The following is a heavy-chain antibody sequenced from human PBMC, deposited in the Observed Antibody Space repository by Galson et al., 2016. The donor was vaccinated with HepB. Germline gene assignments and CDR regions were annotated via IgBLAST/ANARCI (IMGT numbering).Heavy chain of an antibody. J-gene: IGHJ4*02. CDR2: IWSDGSNK. V-gene: IGHV3-33*08. CDR1: GFTFSRHG. Sequence: SLRLSCAGSGFTFSRHGFHWVRQAPGKGLEWVSLIWSDGSNKYYADSVKGRFTISRDDLKDMAYLQMNSLKTEDTAVYYCATSSPSSQPANWGQGTLVTVSS. D-gene: IGHD2-2*01. CDR3: ATSSPSSQPAN.